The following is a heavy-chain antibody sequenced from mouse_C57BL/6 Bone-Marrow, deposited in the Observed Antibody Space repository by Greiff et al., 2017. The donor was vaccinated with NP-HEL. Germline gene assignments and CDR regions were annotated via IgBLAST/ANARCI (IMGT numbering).Heavy chain of an antibody. Sequence: EVKLQESGGDLVKPGGSLKLSCAASGFTFSSYGMSWVRQTPDKRLEWVATISSGGSYTYYPDSVKGRFTISRDNAKNTLYLQMSSLKSEDTAMYYCARPGCFYAMDYWGQGTSVTVSS. CDR1: GFTFSSYG. CDR3: ARPGCFYAMDY. V-gene: IGHV5-6*01. CDR2: ISSGGSYT. J-gene: IGHJ4*01.